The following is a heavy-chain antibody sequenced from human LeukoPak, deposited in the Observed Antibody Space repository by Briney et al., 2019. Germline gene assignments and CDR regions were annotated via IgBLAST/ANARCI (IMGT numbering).Heavy chain of an antibody. CDR1: GFTFSTYM. CDR3: VRELAY. J-gene: IGHJ4*02. Sequence: AGGSLNLPWAASGFTFSTYMLNWVRQPPGKGLEWLSYISSDSGAIYYADSVQGRFTISRDNAQKSLYLQMNSLRVEDTAVYYCVRELAYWGQGALVTVSS. V-gene: IGHV3-48*01. D-gene: IGHD1-1*01. CDR2: ISSDSGAI.